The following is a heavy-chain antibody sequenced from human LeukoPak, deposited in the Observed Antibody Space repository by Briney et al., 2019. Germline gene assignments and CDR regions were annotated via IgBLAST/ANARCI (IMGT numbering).Heavy chain of an antibody. V-gene: IGHV3-23*01. Sequence: PGGSLRLSCAASGFTFSSYAMSWVRQAPGKGLEWVSAISGSGGSTYYADSVKGRFTISRDNSKNTLYLQMNSLRAEDTAVYYCAKDQRGPYYDFRSGPIYYGMDVWGQGTTVTVSS. CDR2: ISGSGGST. CDR1: GFTFSSYA. D-gene: IGHD3-3*01. J-gene: IGHJ6*02. CDR3: AKDQRGPYYDFRSGPIYYGMDV.